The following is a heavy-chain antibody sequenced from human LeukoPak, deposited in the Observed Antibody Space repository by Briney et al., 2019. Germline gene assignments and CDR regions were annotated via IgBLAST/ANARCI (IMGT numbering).Heavy chain of an antibody. Sequence: SETLSLTCTVSGGSISSSSYYWGWIRQPPGKGLEWIGSIYYSGSTYYNPSLKSRVTISVDTSKNQFSLKLSSVTAADTAVYYCARRRSNYERQYYYGMDVWGQGTTVTVSS. J-gene: IGHJ6*02. CDR2: IYYSGST. CDR3: ARRRSNYERQYYYGMDV. D-gene: IGHD4-11*01. V-gene: IGHV4-39*01. CDR1: GGSISSSSYY.